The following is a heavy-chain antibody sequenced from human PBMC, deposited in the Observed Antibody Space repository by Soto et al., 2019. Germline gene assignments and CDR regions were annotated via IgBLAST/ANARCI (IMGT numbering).Heavy chain of an antibody. CDR3: AAGSRLAAAATPPSH. D-gene: IGHD6-13*01. CDR1: GDSIRDYF. J-gene: IGHJ1*01. CDR2: VYYSGSI. Sequence: SETLSLTCAVSGDSIRDYFWSWIRQPPGKGLDWIGSVYYSGSINYNPSLMSRVTISFDASNSQFSLRLRTVTAADTAVYYCAAGSRLAAAATPPSHWGRGTQVTVSS. V-gene: IGHV4-59*13.